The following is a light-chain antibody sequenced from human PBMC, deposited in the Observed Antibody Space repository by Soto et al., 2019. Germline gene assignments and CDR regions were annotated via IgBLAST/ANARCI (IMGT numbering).Light chain of an antibody. CDR2: DAS. V-gene: IGKV1-5*01. CDR3: QQYYSYRYT. CDR1: QTIDTW. J-gene: IGKJ2*01. Sequence: DIQMTQSPSTLSASVGDRVIITCRASQTIDTWLAWYQHKSGKAPNLLIYDASTLQTGVPSRFSGSASGTDFPLTINSLQTDDFATYYCQQYYSYRYTFGQGTKVEIK.